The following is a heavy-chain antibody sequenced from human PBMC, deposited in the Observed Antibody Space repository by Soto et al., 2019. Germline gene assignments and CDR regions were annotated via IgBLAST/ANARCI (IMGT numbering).Heavy chain of an antibody. D-gene: IGHD3-3*01. CDR3: AKGVFDFWSGYHYYYYGMDV. V-gene: IGHV3-30*18. CDR1: GFTFSSYG. Sequence: QVQLVESGGGVVQPGRSLRLSCAASGFTFSSYGMHWVRQAPGKGLEWVAVISYDGSNKYYADSVKGRFTISRDNSKNTLYLQMNSLRAEDTAVYYCAKGVFDFWSGYHYYYYGMDVWGQGTTVTVSS. CDR2: ISYDGSNK. J-gene: IGHJ6*02.